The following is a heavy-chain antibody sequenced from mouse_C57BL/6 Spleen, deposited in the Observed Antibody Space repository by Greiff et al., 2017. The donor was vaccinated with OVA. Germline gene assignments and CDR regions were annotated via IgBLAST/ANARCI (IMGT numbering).Heavy chain of an antibody. CDR3: TCTYYYSMDY. V-gene: IGHV6-6*01. Sequence: EVQLQESGGGLVQPGGSMKLSCAASGFTFSDAWMDWVRQSPEKGLEWVAEIRNKANNHATYYAESGKGRLTISRTDSKSSVYLQMNLLRAEVTGNYYCTCTYYYSMDYWGQGTSVTVSS. CDR2: IRNKANNHAT. CDR1: GFTFSDAW. J-gene: IGHJ4*01.